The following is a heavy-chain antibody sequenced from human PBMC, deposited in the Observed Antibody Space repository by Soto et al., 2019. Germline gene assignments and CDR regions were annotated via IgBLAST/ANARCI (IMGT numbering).Heavy chain of an antibody. Sequence: GSLRLACAASGXTFSSYRMNWVRQAPGKGLELVSSIISSSSYIYYADSVKGRFTISRYNAKNSLYLQMNSLIAEDTAVYYFARIVYGGIVDYWGQGTLGTVSS. D-gene: IGHD4-17*01. J-gene: IGHJ4*02. V-gene: IGHV3-21*01. CDR1: GXTFSSYR. CDR2: IISSSSYI. CDR3: ARIVYGGIVDY.